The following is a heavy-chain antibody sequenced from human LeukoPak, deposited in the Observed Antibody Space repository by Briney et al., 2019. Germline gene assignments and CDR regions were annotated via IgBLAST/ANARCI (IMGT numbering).Heavy chain of an antibody. CDR2: IYASGNT. Sequence: SETLSLTCAVSGGSISSSNWWSWIRQPAGKGLEWIGRIYASGNTNYSPSLKSRVTMSVDTSKNQFSLKLTSVTAADTAVYYCAREMNWNYCIDNWGQGTLVTVSS. J-gene: IGHJ4*02. CDR1: GGSISSSNW. D-gene: IGHD1-7*01. CDR3: AREMNWNYCIDN. V-gene: IGHV4-4*07.